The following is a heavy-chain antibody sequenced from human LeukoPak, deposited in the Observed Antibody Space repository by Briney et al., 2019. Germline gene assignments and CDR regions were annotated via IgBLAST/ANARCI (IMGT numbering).Heavy chain of an antibody. V-gene: IGHV1-8*02. D-gene: IGHD3-10*01. CDR2: MNPSSGNT. J-gene: IGHJ5*02. CDR1: GYTFTGYY. Sequence: ASVKVSCKASGYTFTGYYIHWVRQAPGQGLEWMGWMNPSSGNTGYAQKFQGRVTMTRNTSISTAYMELSSLRSEDTAVYYCARVPRRGDRFDPWGQGTLVTVSS. CDR3: ARVPRRGDRFDP.